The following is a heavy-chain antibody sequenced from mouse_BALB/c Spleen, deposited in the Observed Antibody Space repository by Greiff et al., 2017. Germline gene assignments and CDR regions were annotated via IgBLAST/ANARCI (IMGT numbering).Heavy chain of an antibody. J-gene: IGHJ4*01. CDR3: ARSYGNYQLSYYYAMDY. CDR1: GFTFSSFG. CDR2: ISSGSSTI. Sequence: EVNLVESGGGLVQPGGSRKLSCAASGFTFSSFGMHWVRQAPEKGLEWVAYISSGSSTIYYADTVKGRFTISRDNPKNTLFLQMTSLRSEDTAMYYCARSYGNYQLSYYYAMDYWGQGTSVTVSS. D-gene: IGHD2-10*02. V-gene: IGHV5-17*02.